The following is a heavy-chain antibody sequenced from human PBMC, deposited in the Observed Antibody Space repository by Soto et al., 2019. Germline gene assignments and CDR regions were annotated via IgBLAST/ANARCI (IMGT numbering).Heavy chain of an antibody. J-gene: IGHJ4*02. V-gene: IGHV4-30-4*01. CDR1: GGSISSGDYY. D-gene: IGHD5-12*01. CDR2: IYYSGST. CDR3: ARAKVDIVATTVDY. Sequence: QVQLQESGPGLVKPSQTLSLTCTVSGGSISSGDYYWSWIRQPPGKGLEWIGYIYYSGSTYYNPSLKSRVTXSVXTXMNQFSLKLSSVTAADTAVYYCARAKVDIVATTVDYWGQGTLVTVSS.